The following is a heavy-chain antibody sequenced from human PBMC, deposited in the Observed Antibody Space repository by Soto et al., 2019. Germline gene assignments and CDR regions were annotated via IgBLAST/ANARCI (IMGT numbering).Heavy chain of an antibody. CDR2: IIPIFGTA. D-gene: IGHD5-18*01. V-gene: IGHV1-69*06. CDR3: ARDPKGTAMFFGY. J-gene: IGHJ4*02. CDR1: GGTFSSYA. Sequence: SVKVSCKASGGTFSSYAISWVRQAPGQGLEWMGGIIPIFGTANYAQKFQGRVTITADKSTSTAYMELSSLRSEDTAVYYCARDPKGTAMFFGYWGQGPTVPVSS.